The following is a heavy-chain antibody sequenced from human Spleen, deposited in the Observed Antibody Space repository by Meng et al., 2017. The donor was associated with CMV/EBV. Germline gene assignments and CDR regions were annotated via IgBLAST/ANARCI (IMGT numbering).Heavy chain of an antibody. D-gene: IGHD2-2*02. V-gene: IGHV1-2*02. Sequence: TGYYMHWVRQAPGQGLEWMGWINPNSGGTNYAQKFQGRVTMTRDTSISTAYMELSRLRSDDTAVYYCARDMVVVVPGAIDSYTELDYWGQGTLVTVSS. CDR2: INPNSGGT. J-gene: IGHJ4*02. CDR3: ARDMVVVVPGAIDSYTELDY. CDR1: TGYY.